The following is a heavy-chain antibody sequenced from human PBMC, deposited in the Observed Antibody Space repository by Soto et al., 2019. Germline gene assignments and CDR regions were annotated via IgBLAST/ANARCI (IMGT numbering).Heavy chain of an antibody. V-gene: IGHV1-2*04. D-gene: IGHD6-13*01. Sequence: GASVKVSCKASGYTFTGYYMHWVRQAPGQGLEWMGWINPNSGGTNYAQKFQGWVTMTRDTSISTAYMELSRLRSDDTAVYYCARARRYSSSWCYFDYWGQGTLVTV. J-gene: IGHJ4*02. CDR2: INPNSGGT. CDR1: GYTFTGYY. CDR3: ARARRYSSSWCYFDY.